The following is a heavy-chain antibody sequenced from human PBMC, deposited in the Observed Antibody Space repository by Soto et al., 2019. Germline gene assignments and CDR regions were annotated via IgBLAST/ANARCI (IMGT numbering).Heavy chain of an antibody. D-gene: IGHD3-3*01. Sequence: GGSLRLSCAASGFTFSSYGMHWVRQAPGKGLEWVAVISYDGSNKYYADSVRGRFTISRDNSKNTLYLQMNSLRAEDTAVYYCAKSYYDFWSGYYPYYYYGMDVWGQGTTVTVSS. V-gene: IGHV3-30*18. CDR2: ISYDGSNK. J-gene: IGHJ6*02. CDR3: AKSYYDFWSGYYPYYYYGMDV. CDR1: GFTFSSYG.